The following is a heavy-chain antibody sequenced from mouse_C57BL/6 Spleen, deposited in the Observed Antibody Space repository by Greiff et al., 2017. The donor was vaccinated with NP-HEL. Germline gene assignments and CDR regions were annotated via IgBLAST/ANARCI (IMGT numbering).Heavy chain of an antibody. J-gene: IGHJ4*01. D-gene: IGHD2-5*01. V-gene: IGHV1-52*01. Sequence: QVQLQQPGAELVRPGSSVKLSCKASGYTFTSYWMHWVKQRPLQGLEWIGNIDPSDSETHYNQKFKDKATLTVDKSSSTAYMQLSSLTSEDSAVYYCARGKPSYYSNYDAMDYWGQGTSVTVSS. CDR2: IDPSDSET. CDR1: GYTFTSYW. CDR3: ARGKPSYYSNYDAMDY.